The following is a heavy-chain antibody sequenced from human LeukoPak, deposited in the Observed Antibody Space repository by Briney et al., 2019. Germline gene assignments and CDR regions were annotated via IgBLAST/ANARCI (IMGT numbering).Heavy chain of an antibody. CDR1: RFIVSSNY. V-gene: IGHV3-53*01. Sequence: GGSLRLSCAASRFIVSSNYMSWVRQAPGKGLEWVSIIYSGGSTYYADSVKGRFTISSDNSKNTLYLQMNSLRAEATAYYYCGRHLTGDDIWGQGTMVTVSS. D-gene: IGHD1-14*01. CDR3: GRHLTGDDI. J-gene: IGHJ3*02. CDR2: IYSGGST.